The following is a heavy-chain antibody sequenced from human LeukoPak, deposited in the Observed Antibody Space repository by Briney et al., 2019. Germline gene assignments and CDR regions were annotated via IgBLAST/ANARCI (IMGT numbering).Heavy chain of an antibody. J-gene: IGHJ4*02. V-gene: IGHV3-7*01. D-gene: IGHD3-3*01. CDR3: ARGGVSRFDY. CDR2: IKQDGSEK. CDR1: GFTFSSYW. Sequence: PGGTLRLSCEASGFTFSSYWMSWVRQAPGKGLEWVANIKQDGSEKYFVDSVKGRFTISRDNAKNSLYLQMNSLRAEDTAVYYCARGGVSRFDYWGQGTLVTVSS.